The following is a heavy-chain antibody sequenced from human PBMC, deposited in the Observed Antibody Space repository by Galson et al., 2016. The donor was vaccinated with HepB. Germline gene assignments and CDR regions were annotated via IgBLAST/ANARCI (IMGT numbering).Heavy chain of an antibody. CDR3: AREGVRIDYYSPFEF. V-gene: IGHV1-46*01. D-gene: IGHD2-21*01. CDR2: INPSGPST. Sequence: SVKVSCKASGYTFTNYGITWVRQAPGQGLEWLGIINPSGPSTTYAQKFQDRVTMTRDTSTSTVYMELSSLTSEDTAVYYCAREGVRIDYYSPFEFSGQGTLVTVSS. CDR1: GYTFTNYG. J-gene: IGHJ4*02.